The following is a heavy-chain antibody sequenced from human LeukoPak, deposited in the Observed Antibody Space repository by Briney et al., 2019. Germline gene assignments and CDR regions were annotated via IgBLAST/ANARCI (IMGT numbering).Heavy chain of an antibody. D-gene: IGHD3-22*01. CDR2: ISSSSSYI. CDR1: GFTFSSYS. V-gene: IGHV3-21*01. Sequence: GGSLRLSCAASGFTFSSYSMNWVRQAPGKGLEWVSSISSSSSYIYYADSVKGRFTISRDNAKNSLYLQMYSLRAEDTAVYYCARAKEPYYYDSSGLECDYWGQGTLVTVSS. CDR3: ARAKEPYYYDSSGLECDY. J-gene: IGHJ4*02.